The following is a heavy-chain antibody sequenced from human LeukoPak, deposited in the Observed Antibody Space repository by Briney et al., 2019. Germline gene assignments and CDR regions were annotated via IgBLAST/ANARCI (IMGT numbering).Heavy chain of an antibody. V-gene: IGHV3-23*01. J-gene: IGHJ4*02. Sequence: GGSLRLSCAASGFTFSTYAMSWVRQAPGKGLEWVSAISGSGGSTYYADSVKGRFTISRDNSKNTLYAQMNSLRAEDTAVYYCAKAKEEWLPPFDYWGQGTLVTVFS. CDR2: ISGSGGST. D-gene: IGHD6-19*01. CDR3: AKAKEEWLPPFDY. CDR1: GFTFSTYA.